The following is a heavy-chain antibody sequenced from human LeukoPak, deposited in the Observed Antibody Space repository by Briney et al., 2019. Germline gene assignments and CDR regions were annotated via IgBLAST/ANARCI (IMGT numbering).Heavy chain of an antibody. Sequence: SGTLSLTCTVSGGSISSYYWSWIRQPPGKGLEWIGYIYYSGSTNYNPSLKSRVTISVDTSRNQFSLKLSSVTAADTAVYYCARSYSSGWLFDYWGQGTLVTVSS. CDR1: GGSISSYY. V-gene: IGHV4-59*01. CDR2: IYYSGST. D-gene: IGHD6-19*01. CDR3: ARSYSSGWLFDY. J-gene: IGHJ4*02.